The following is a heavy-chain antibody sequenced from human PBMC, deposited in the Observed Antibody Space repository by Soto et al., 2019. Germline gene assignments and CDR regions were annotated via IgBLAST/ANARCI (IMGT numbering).Heavy chain of an antibody. CDR2: IYSAGNT. Sequence: GGSLRLSCAASGFTVSSNYMSWVRQAPGKGLEWISIIYSAGNTYYADSVKGRFTISRDNSKNTLYLQMNSLGAEDTAVYYCARDFVVGGPTINYYYSMDVWGQGTTVTVSS. J-gene: IGHJ6*02. CDR3: ARDFVVGGPTINYYYSMDV. D-gene: IGHD1-26*01. CDR1: GFTVSSNY. V-gene: IGHV3-66*01.